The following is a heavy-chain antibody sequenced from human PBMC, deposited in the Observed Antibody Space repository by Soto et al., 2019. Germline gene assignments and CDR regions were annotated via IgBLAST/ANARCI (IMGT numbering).Heavy chain of an antibody. D-gene: IGHD3-10*01. J-gene: IGHJ4*02. V-gene: IGHV5-51*01. CDR3: ARQFPFYYGSGSHGGGDY. CDR2: IYPGDSDT. CDR1: GYSFTSYW. Sequence: EVQLVQSGAEVKKPGESLKISCKGSGYSFTSYWIGWVRQMPGKGLEWMGIIYPGDSDTRYSPSFQGQVTISADKSISTAYLQWSSLKASDTAMYYCARQFPFYYGSGSHGGGDYWGQGTLVTVSS.